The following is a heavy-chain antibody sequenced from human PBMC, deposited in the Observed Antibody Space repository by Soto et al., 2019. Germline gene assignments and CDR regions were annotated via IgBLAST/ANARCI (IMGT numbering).Heavy chain of an antibody. Sequence: QLQLQESGPGLVKPSETLSLTCTVSGGSISSSSYYWGWIRQPPGKGLEWIGSIYYSGSTYYNPSLKSRVTISVDTSKNQFSLKLSSVTAADTAVYYCEREEWLSYYYMDVWGKGTTVTVSS. V-gene: IGHV4-39*02. CDR1: GGSISSSSYY. CDR2: IYYSGST. J-gene: IGHJ6*03. CDR3: EREEWLSYYYMDV. D-gene: IGHD3-3*01.